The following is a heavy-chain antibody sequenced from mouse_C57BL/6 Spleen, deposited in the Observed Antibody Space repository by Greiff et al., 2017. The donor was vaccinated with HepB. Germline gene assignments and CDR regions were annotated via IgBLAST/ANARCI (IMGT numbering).Heavy chain of an antibody. CDR2: INPSSGYT. V-gene: IGHV1-4*01. J-gene: IGHJ4*01. Sequence: QVQLQQSGAELARPGASVKMSCKASGYTFTSYTMHWVKQRPGQGLEWIGYINPSSGYTKYNQKFKDKATLTADKSSSTAYMQLSSLTSEDSAVYYCAKLRDEAMDYWGQGTSVTVSS. D-gene: IGHD3-2*02. CDR3: AKLRDEAMDY. CDR1: GYTFTSYT.